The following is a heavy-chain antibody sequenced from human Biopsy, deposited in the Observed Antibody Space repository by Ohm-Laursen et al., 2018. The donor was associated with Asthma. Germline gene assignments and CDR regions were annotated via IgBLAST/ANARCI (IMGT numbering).Heavy chain of an antibody. CDR2: INSVFGTT. J-gene: IGHJ4*02. Sequence: ASVKVSCKPLGGTFNTYVIGWVRQAPGQGLEWMGGINSVFGTTTYPQKFQDRVTITADDSTSTVYLELSSLRSEDTAVYYCARKAGSCISRTCYSLDFWGQGTLVTVSS. CDR3: ARKAGSCISRTCYSLDF. CDR1: GGTFNTYV. V-gene: IGHV1-69*13. D-gene: IGHD2-2*01.